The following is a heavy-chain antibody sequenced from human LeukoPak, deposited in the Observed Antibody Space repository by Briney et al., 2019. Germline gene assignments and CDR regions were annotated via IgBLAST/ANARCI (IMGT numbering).Heavy chain of an antibody. CDR2: INHSGST. Sequence: SETLSLTCAVYGGSFSGHYWSWIRQPPGKGLEWIGEINHSGSTNYNPSLKSRVTISVDTSKNQFSLKLSSVTAADTAVYYCARLGFRAFDIWGQGTMVTVSS. J-gene: IGHJ3*02. CDR1: GGSFSGHY. D-gene: IGHD3-16*01. CDR3: ARLGFRAFDI. V-gene: IGHV4-34*01.